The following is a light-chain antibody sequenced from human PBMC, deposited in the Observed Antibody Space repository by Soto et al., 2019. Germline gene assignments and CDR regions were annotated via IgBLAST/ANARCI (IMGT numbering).Light chain of an antibody. CDR1: QTISSC. J-gene: IGKJ1*01. V-gene: IGKV1-5*03. CDR2: KAS. CDR3: HQYGSSPPT. Sequence: DIHITQSPSTLSGSVGDRVTITCRASQTISSCLAWYQQKPGKAPKLLIYKASTLESGVPSRFSGSGSGTEFTLTISRLEPEDFAVYYCHQYGSSPPTFGQGTKVDIK.